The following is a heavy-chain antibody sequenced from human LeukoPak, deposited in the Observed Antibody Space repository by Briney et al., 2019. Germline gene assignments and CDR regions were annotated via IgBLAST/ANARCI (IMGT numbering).Heavy chain of an antibody. CDR2: IRYDGSNK. Sequence: PGGSLRLSCAASGFTFSSYGMHWVRQAPGKGLEWVAFIRYDGSNKYYADSVKGRFTISRDNSKNTLYLQMNSLRAEDTAVYYCAKDPKRRMRWLQFVPDFGFDIWGQGTMVTVSS. J-gene: IGHJ3*02. CDR1: GFTFSSYG. D-gene: IGHD5-24*01. CDR3: AKDPKRRMRWLQFVPDFGFDI. V-gene: IGHV3-30*02.